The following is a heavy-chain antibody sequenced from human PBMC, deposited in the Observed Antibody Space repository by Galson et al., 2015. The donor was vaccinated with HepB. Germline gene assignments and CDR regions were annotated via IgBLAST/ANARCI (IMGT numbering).Heavy chain of an antibody. D-gene: IGHD3-16*02. V-gene: IGHV3-30*18. CDR1: GFTSSSYG. CDR2: ISYDGSNK. J-gene: IGHJ4*02. Sequence: SLRLSCAASGFTSSSYGMHWVRQAPGKGLEWVAVISYDGSNKYYADSVKGRFTISRDNSKNTLYLQMNSLRAEDTAVYYCAKGPYDYVWGSYPEFDYWGQGTLVTVSS. CDR3: AKGPYDYVWGSYPEFDY.